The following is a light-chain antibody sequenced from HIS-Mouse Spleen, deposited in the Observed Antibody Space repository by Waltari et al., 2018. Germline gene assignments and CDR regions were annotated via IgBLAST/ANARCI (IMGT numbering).Light chain of an antibody. CDR3: NSRDSSGNHVV. J-gene: IGLJ2*01. CDR1: SLRSYY. V-gene: IGLV3-19*01. Sequence: SSELTQDPAVSVALGQTVRITCQGDSLRSYYASWYQQKPGQAPLLVIYGKNNRHSWIPDRFSGSSSGNTASLTITGAQAEDEADYYCNSRDSSGNHVVFGGGTKLTVL. CDR2: GKN.